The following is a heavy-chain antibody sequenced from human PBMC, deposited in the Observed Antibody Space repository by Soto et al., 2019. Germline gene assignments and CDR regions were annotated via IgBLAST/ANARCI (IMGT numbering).Heavy chain of an antibody. Sequence: QVQLVESGGGVVQPGRSLRLSCAASGFTFSSYGMHWVRQAPGKGLEWVALISYDGSNNYYADSVKGRFTNSRDNSKNTLYLQMNGLRAEDTAVYFCAKDRTIAGSGLLDDSWGQGTLVTVSS. CDR1: GFTFSSYG. V-gene: IGHV3-30*18. J-gene: IGHJ4*02. D-gene: IGHD1-26*01. CDR3: AKDRTIAGSGLLDDS. CDR2: ISYDGSNN.